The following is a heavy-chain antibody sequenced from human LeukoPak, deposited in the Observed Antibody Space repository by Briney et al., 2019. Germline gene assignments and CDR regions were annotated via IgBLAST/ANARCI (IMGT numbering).Heavy chain of an antibody. CDR2: IIPIFGTA. V-gene: IGHV1-69*13. D-gene: IGHD5-18*01. CDR3: ARESPLYSYGPEYYYYYGMDV. Sequence: SVKVSCKASGYTFTSYGISWVRQAPGQGLEWMGGIIPIFGTANYAQKFQGRVTITADESTSTAYMELSSLRSEDTAVYYCARESPLYSYGPEYYYYYGMDVWGQGTTVTVSS. J-gene: IGHJ6*02. CDR1: GYTFTSYG.